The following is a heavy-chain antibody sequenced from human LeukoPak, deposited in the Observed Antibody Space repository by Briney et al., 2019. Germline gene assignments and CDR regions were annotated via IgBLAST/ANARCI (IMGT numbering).Heavy chain of an antibody. D-gene: IGHD3-10*01. Sequence: PSETLSLTCTVSGGSISSGDYYWSWIRQPPGKGLEWIGYIYYSGSTYYNPSLKSRVTISVDTSKNQFSLKLSSVIAADTAVYYCARVRSYYGSVTGRSYYFDYWGQGTLVTVSS. V-gene: IGHV4-30-4*02. CDR3: ARVRSYYGSVTGRSYYFDY. CDR1: GGSISSGDYY. CDR2: IYYSGST. J-gene: IGHJ4*02.